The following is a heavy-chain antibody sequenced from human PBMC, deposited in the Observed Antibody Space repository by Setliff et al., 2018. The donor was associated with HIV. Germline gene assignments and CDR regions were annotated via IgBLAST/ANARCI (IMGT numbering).Heavy chain of an antibody. J-gene: IGHJ4*02. V-gene: IGHV4-38-2*01. CDR1: GYSMSSGYY. Sequence: SETLSLTCGVSGYSMSSGYYWGWIRQPPGKGLEWIGNVFHTGSTYYNPSLKSRVTISVDTSKNKFSLKLSSVIAADTAVYYCARHAAGPDGPFDYWGQGTLGTVS. CDR2: VFHTGST. D-gene: IGHD2-2*01. CDR3: ARHAAGPDGPFDY.